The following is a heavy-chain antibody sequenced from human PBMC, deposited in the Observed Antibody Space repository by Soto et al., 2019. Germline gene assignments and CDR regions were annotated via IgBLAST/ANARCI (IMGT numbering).Heavy chain of an antibody. J-gene: IGHJ4*02. Sequence: PSDTLSLTCTVSGGSISSYYWSWIRQPPGRGLEWIGYIYYSGSTNYNPSLKSRVTISVDTSKNQFSLKLSSVTAADTAVYYCARGGIRRGFDYWGQGTLVTVSS. CDR2: IYYSGST. CDR1: GGSISSYY. CDR3: ARGGIRRGFDY. D-gene: IGHD5-18*01. V-gene: IGHV4-59*01.